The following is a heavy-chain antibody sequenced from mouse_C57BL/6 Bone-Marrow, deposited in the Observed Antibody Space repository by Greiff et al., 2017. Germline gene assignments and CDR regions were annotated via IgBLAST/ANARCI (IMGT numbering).Heavy chain of an antibody. J-gene: IGHJ2*01. CDR2: IDPSDSYT. Sequence: QVQLQQPGAELVMPGASVKLSCKASGYTFTSYWMHWVKQRPGQGLEWIGEIDPSDSYTNYNQKFKGKSTLTVDKSSSTAYMQRSSLTSEDSAVYYCAREGATGTDYWGQGTTLTVSS. CDR3: AREGATGTDY. CDR1: GYTFTSYW. V-gene: IGHV1-69*01. D-gene: IGHD4-1*02.